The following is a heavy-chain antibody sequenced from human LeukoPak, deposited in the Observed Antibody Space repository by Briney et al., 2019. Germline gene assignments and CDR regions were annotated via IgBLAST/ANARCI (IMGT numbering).Heavy chain of an antibody. CDR2: IIPIFGTA. CDR3: ARDSTSGSSWYFFDY. Sequence: ASVKVSCKASGGTFSSYAISWVRQAPGQGLEWMGGIIPIFGTANYAQKFQGRVTITADKSTSTAYMELSSLRSEDTAVYYCARDSTSGSSWYFFDYWGQGTLVTVSS. J-gene: IGHJ4*02. D-gene: IGHD6-13*01. CDR1: GGTFSSYA. V-gene: IGHV1-69*06.